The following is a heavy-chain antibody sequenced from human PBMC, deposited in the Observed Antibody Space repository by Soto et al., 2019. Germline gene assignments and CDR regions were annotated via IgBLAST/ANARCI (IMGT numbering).Heavy chain of an antibody. CDR3: ASAKYYVWGSYRCDAFDI. J-gene: IGHJ3*02. Sequence: SETLSLTCTVSGGSISSGDYYWSWIRQPPGKCLEWIGYIYYSGSTYYNPSLKSRVTISVDTSKNQFSLKLSSVTAADTAVYYCASAKYYVWGSYRCDAFDIWGQGTMVTVSS. V-gene: IGHV4-30-4*01. CDR1: GGSISSGDYY. D-gene: IGHD3-16*02. CDR2: IYYSGST.